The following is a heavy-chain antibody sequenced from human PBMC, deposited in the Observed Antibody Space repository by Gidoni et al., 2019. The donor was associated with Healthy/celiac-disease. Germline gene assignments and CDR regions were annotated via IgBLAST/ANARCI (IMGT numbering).Heavy chain of an antibody. Sequence: QVQLQESGPGLVKPSQTLSLTCTVSCCSISSGGYYWSWIRQHPGKGLEWIGYIYYIGSTYSNPPLKSRVTISVDTSKNQFSLKLSSVTAADTAVYYCARGVSTGGFDYWGKEPWSPSPQ. CDR3: ARGVSTGGFDY. V-gene: IGHV4-31*03. CDR1: CCSISSGGYY. CDR2: IYYIGST. J-gene: IGHJ4*01.